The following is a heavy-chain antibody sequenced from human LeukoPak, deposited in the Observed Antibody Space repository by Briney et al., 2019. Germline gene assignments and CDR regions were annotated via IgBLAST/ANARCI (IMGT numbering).Heavy chain of an antibody. J-gene: IGHJ4*02. V-gene: IGHV3-11*01. CDR1: GFTFSDYY. CDR2: ITSGDNTI. CDR3: ARGPTYFDTSAFSPLFDS. Sequence: GGSLRPSCVASGFTFSDYYMTWIRQAPGKGLEWVSYITSGDNTIYYADSVKGRFTISRDNARSSLFLQMNSLRVEDTAVYYCARGPTYFDTSAFSPLFDSWGQGTLVTVSS. D-gene: IGHD3-22*01.